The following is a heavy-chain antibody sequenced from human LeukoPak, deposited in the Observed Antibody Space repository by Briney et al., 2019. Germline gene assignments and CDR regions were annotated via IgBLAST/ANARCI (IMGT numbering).Heavy chain of an antibody. CDR2: IYYSGST. Sequence: PSETLSLTCTVSGGSISSSSYYWGWIRQPPGKGLEWIGSIYYSGSTYYNPSLKSRVTISVDTSKNQFSLKLSSVTAADTAVYYCARDRGYSSGWSEFDHWGQGTLVTVSS. CDR1: GGSISSSSYY. V-gene: IGHV4-39*07. CDR3: ARDRGYSSGWSEFDH. D-gene: IGHD6-19*01. J-gene: IGHJ4*02.